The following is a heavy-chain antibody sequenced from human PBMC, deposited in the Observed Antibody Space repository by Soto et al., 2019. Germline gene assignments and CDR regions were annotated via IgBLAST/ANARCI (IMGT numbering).Heavy chain of an antibody. D-gene: IGHD4-4*01. V-gene: IGHV3-7*04. J-gene: IGHJ4*02. CDR1: GFTFSSYW. Sequence: TGGSLRLSCVVSGFTFSSYWMSWVRQAPGKGLEWVANIKQDGSEKYYVDSVKGRFTISRDNAKNSLYLQMNSLRAEDTAVYYCARAPEVGYSNYGGDYWGQGTLVTVSS. CDR2: IKQDGSEK. CDR3: ARAPEVGYSNYGGDY.